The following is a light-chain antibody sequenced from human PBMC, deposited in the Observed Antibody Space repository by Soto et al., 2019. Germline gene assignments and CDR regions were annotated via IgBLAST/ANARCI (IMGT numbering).Light chain of an antibody. CDR2: GAS. CDR1: QSVSSTY. CDR3: RQLNSYRT. V-gene: IGKV3-20*01. Sequence: EFVFTQSPGTLSLSRGERATLSCRASQSVSSTYLAWYQQKPGQAPRLLIFGASSRATGIPDRFSGSGSGTDFTLTISSLQPEDFATYYCRQLNSYRTFAQGIKVDIK. J-gene: IGKJ1*01.